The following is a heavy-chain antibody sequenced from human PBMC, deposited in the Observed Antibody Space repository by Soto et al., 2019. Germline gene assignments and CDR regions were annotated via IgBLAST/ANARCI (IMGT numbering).Heavy chain of an antibody. V-gene: IGHV3-30-3*01. J-gene: IGHJ4*02. CDR3: ARDKSTLLSSGRGYFDY. D-gene: IGHD1-26*01. CDR2: ISYDGSNK. CDR1: GFPFSYYA. Sequence: QVQLVESGGGVVQPGRSLRLSCAASGFPFSYYAMHWVRQAPGKGLEWGAVISYDGSNKYYADSVKGRFTISRDNSRDTLYLQMNSLRAEDTAVYYCARDKSTLLSSGRGYFDYWGQGTLVTVSS.